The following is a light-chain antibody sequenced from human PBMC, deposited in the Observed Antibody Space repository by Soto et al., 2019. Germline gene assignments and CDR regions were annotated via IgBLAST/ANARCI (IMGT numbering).Light chain of an antibody. V-gene: IGKV1-8*01. CDR2: AAS. Sequence: AIGMTQSPATLSASTGERATLTCRASQGVSSYLAWYQRKPGQAPRLLIYAASTLPSGVPSRFSGSGSGTDFTLTISCLQSEDFAVYYCQQYYSYPRTFGLGTKVDIK. J-gene: IGKJ1*01. CDR1: QGVSSY. CDR3: QQYYSYPRT.